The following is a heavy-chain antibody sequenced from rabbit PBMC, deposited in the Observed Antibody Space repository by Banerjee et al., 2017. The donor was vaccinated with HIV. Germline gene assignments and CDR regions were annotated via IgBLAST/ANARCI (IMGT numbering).Heavy chain of an antibody. J-gene: IGHJ4*01. CDR1: GFDFSRYY. V-gene: IGHV1S7*01. Sequence: QLVESGGGLVQPGGSLKLSCKASGFDFSRYYVSWVRQAPGKGLEWIGDIDPIFGIAVYASWVNGRFSISSHNAQNTLYLQLNSLTAADTATYFCAREGAGGSYFALWGPGTLVTVS. CDR3: AREGAGGSYFAL. D-gene: IGHD8-1*01. CDR2: IDPIFGIA.